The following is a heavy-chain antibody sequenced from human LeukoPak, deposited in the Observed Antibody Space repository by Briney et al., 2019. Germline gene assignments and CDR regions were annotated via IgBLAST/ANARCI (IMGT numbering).Heavy chain of an antibody. J-gene: IGHJ4*02. CDR2: IKQDGSEK. Sequence: ETLSFTCTVSGGSISSYYWSWIRQPAGKGLEWVANIKQDGSEKYYVDSVKGRFTISRDNAKNSLYLQMNSLRAEDTAVYYCAREAPSYYYYDSSGYREFDYWGQGTLVTVSS. CDR1: GGSISSYY. D-gene: IGHD3-22*01. V-gene: IGHV3-7*01. CDR3: AREAPSYYYYDSSGYREFDY.